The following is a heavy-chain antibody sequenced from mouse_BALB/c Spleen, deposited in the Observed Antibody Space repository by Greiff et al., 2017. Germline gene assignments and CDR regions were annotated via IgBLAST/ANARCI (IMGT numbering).Heavy chain of an antibody. CDR1: GYSFTSYY. CDR2: IDPFNGGT. CDR3: ARDSYRYYAMDY. J-gene: IGHJ4*01. Sequence: VQLQQSGPELMKPGASVKISCKASGYSFTSYYMHWVKQSHGKSLEWIGYIDPFNGGTSYNQKFKGKATLTVDKSSSTAYIHLSSLTSEDSAVYYCARDSYRYYAMDYWGQGTSVTVSS. V-gene: IGHV1S135*01.